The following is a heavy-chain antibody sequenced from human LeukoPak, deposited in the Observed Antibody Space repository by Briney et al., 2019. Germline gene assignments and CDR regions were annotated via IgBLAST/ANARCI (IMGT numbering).Heavy chain of an antibody. J-gene: IGHJ4*02. CDR2: INSGGSGT. V-gene: IGHV3-74*01. CDR3: ATSLGPLTEY. D-gene: IGHD7-27*01. CDR1: GFPLSSYW. Sequence: GGSLRLSCAASGFPLSSYWMHWVRQTAGKGLVWVSRINSGGSGTSYADSVEGRLTISRDNAKNILYLQMNSLRAEDTALYYCATSLGPLTEYWGQGTLVTVSS.